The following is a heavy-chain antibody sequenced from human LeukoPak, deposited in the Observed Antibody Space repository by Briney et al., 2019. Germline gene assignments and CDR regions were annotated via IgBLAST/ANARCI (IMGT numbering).Heavy chain of an antibody. D-gene: IGHD6-13*01. CDR1: GYTFTSYY. V-gene: IGHV1-46*01. Sequence: ASVKVSCKASGYTFTSYYMHWVRQAPGQGLEWMGIINPSGGSTSYAQKFQGRVTMTRDTSTSTVYMELSSLRSEDTAVYYCARGQQQLGDGDWFDPWGQGTLVTVSS. J-gene: IGHJ5*02. CDR3: ARGQQQLGDGDWFDP. CDR2: INPSGGST.